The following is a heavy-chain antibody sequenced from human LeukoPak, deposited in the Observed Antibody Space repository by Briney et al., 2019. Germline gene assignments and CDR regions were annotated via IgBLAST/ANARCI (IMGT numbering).Heavy chain of an antibody. CDR1: GFTFSSYW. CDR3: AQATYSSGWYYLDY. CDR2: IKQDGSER. D-gene: IGHD6-19*01. J-gene: IGHJ4*02. Sequence: GGSLRLSCAASGFTFSSYWMSWVRQAPGKGLEWVANIKQDGSERYYVDSVKGRFTISRDNAKNSLYLQMNSLTDEDTAVYYCAQATYSSGWYYLDYWGQGTLVTVSS. V-gene: IGHV3-7*01.